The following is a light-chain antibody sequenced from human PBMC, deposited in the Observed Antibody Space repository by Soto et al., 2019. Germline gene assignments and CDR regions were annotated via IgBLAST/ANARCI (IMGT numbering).Light chain of an antibody. CDR3: QQRSDWEFT. V-gene: IGKV3-11*01. CDR2: NAS. J-gene: IGKJ3*01. Sequence: EIVLTQSPGTLSLSPGERATLSCRASESVRSYLAWYQQKPGQAPRLLIYNASKRATGIPARFSGSGSGTDFTLTVSSLEHEDFAIYYCQQRSDWEFTFGPGTRVDIK. CDR1: ESVRSY.